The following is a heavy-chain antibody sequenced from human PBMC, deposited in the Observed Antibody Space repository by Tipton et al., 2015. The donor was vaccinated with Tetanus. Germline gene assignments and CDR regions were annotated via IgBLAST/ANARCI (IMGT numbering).Heavy chain of an antibody. Sequence: GSLRLSCAASGFTFSSYWMHWVRQAPGKGLVWVSRINSDGSSTSYADSVKGRFTISRDNSKNTLYLQMNSLRAEDTAGYYGAKDRTMVRGVTTFDYWGQGTLVTVSS. J-gene: IGHJ4*02. CDR1: GFTFSSYW. D-gene: IGHD3-10*01. CDR3: AKDRTMVRGVTTFDY. V-gene: IGHV3-74*01. CDR2: INSDGSST.